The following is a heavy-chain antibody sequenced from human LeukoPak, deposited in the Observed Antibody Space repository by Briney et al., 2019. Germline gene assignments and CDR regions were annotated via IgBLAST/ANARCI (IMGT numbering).Heavy chain of an antibody. D-gene: IGHD3-10*01. CDR3: ARAPSEIGSYYPEYFRH. J-gene: IGHJ1*01. CDR1: GFTFSTYW. V-gene: IGHV3-74*01. Sequence: PGGSLRLSCAASGFTFSTYWMHWVRQAPCQGLVLVSRIKSDCGTNSADSVKGRFTISRDNAKKTVSLQMNSLRPEDTGVYYCARAPSEIGSYYPEYFRHWGQGPLVTVSS. CDR2: IKSDCGT.